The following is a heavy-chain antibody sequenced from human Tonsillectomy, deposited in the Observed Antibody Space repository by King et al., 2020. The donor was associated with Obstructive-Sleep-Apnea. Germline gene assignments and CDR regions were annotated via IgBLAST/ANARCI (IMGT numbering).Heavy chain of an antibody. D-gene: IGHD4-23*01. CDR2: INSDGIST. CDR3: ARDGGGNPFDY. V-gene: IGHV3-74*01. Sequence: VQLVQSGGGLVQTGGSLRLSCAASGCTFSSYWMHWVRQAPGKGLVWVSRINSDGISTSYADSVKGRFTISRDNAKNTLYLQMNSLRAEDTAVYYCARDGGGNPFDYWGQGTLVTVSS. CDR1: GCTFSSYW. J-gene: IGHJ4*02.